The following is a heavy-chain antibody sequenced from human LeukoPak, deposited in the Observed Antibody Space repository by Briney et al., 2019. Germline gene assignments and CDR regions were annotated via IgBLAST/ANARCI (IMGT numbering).Heavy chain of an antibody. CDR2: ISGSGGRA. V-gene: IGHV3-23*01. D-gene: IGHD2-15*01. CDR1: GFTFSGYW. CDR3: ANEGYEGNFDY. Sequence: PGGSLRLSCAASGFTFSGYWMSWVRQAPGKGLEWVAGISGSGGRAYYADSVTGRFTISRDSSKNTLYLQMNSLRAEDTAVYYCANEGYEGNFDYWGQGTLVTVSS. J-gene: IGHJ4*02.